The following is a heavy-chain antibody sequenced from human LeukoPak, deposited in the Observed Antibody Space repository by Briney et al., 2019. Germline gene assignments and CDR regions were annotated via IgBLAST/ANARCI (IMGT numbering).Heavy chain of an antibody. CDR1: GFTFSSYE. J-gene: IGHJ4*02. V-gene: IGHV3-48*03. D-gene: IGHD6-19*01. CDR2: ISSSGSTI. Sequence: GGTLRLFCAASGFTFSSYEMNWVRQAPGKGLEWVSYISSSGSTIYYADSVKGRFNISRDNPKNSLYLQMNSLRAEATAVYYCARALPVAGPVFDYWGQGTLVTVSS. CDR3: ARALPVAGPVFDY.